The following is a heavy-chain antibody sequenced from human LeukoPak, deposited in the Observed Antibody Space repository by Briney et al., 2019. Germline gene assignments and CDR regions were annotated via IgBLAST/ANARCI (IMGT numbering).Heavy chain of an antibody. V-gene: IGHV1-2*02. J-gene: IGHJ4*02. CDR2: INPNSGGT. Sequence: ASVKLSCKASGYTFTGYYMHWVRQAPGQGLEWMGWINPNSGGTNYAQKFQGRVTMTRDTSISTAYMELSRLRSDDTAVYYCARGVVVAATLLFDYWGQGTLVTVSS. CDR3: ARGVVVAATLLFDY. CDR1: GYTFTGYY. D-gene: IGHD2-15*01.